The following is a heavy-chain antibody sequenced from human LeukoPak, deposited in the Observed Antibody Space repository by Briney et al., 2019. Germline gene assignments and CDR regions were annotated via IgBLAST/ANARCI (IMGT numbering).Heavy chain of an antibody. CDR2: IKEDESAK. CDR1: GFTFNTYW. J-gene: IGHJ4*02. CDR3: ARDVGVSLDY. V-gene: IGHV3-7*01. Sequence: PGGSLRLSCAASGFTFNTYWMAWVRQAPGKGLEWVANIKEDESAKHQADSVKGRFTISRDNAQNSVYLQMSSLRGEDTAVYYCARDVGVSLDYWGQGTLVTVSS.